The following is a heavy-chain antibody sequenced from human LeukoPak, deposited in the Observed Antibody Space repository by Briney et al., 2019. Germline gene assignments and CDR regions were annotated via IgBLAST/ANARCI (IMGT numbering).Heavy chain of an antibody. V-gene: IGHV3-23*01. CDR1: GFSFSSFA. CDR2: ITGGHYAT. Sequence: GGSLRLSCAAPGFSFSSFAMTWVRQAPGKGLEWVSSITGGHYATYNTDSVKGRFTISRDNAKNTLYLQMNSLRADDTAIYYCTKDPNGDYIGAFDPWGQGTLVTVSS. CDR3: TKDPNGDYIGAFDP. D-gene: IGHD4-17*01. J-gene: IGHJ5*02.